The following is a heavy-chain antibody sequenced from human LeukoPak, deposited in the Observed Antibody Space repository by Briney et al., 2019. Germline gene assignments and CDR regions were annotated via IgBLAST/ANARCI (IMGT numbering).Heavy chain of an antibody. CDR3: ARVPAAAAGMGIDY. V-gene: IGHV3-9*01. Sequence: PGGSLRLSCAASGFTFDDYAMHWVRQAPGKGLEWVSGISWNSGSIGYADSVKGRFTISRDNAKNTVYLHMNSLRAEDTAIYYCARVPAAAAGMGIDYWGQGTLVTVSS. J-gene: IGHJ4*02. D-gene: IGHD6-13*01. CDR2: ISWNSGSI. CDR1: GFTFDDYA.